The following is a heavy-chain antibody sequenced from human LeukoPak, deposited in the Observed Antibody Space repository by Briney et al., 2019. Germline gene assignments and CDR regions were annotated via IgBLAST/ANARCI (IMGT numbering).Heavy chain of an antibody. J-gene: IGHJ4*02. CDR3: AKDRYYYDSSGPKPFDY. CDR1: GFTFSSYS. D-gene: IGHD3-22*01. V-gene: IGHV3-48*01. Sequence: GGSLRPSCAASGFTFSSYSMNWVRQAPGKGLEWVSYISSGSSTIYYADSVKGRFTISRDNSKNTLYLQMNSLRAEDTAVYYCAKDRYYYDSSGPKPFDYWGQGTLVTVSS. CDR2: ISSGSSTI.